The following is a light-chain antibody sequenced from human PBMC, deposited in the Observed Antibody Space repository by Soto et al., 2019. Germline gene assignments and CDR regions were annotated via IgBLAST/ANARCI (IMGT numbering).Light chain of an antibody. V-gene: IGKV3-15*01. CDR2: GAF. J-gene: IGKJ1*01. Sequence: EIVMTQSPVTLSVSPGERATLSCRASQSFMSSLAWYQQKPGQAPSLLIYGAFTRATGIPTRFSGTGSGTEFTLTISSLQSDDFALYYCQQYNDWPLTFGQGTKVDIK. CDR3: QQYNDWPLT. CDR1: QSFMSS.